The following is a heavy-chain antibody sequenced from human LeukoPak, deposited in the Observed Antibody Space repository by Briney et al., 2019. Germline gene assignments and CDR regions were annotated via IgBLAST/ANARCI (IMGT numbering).Heavy chain of an antibody. J-gene: IGHJ4*02. CDR3: ARDLSPGGSGQPQHY. D-gene: IGHD3-10*01. CDR1: GFTFSSYG. V-gene: IGHV3-23*01. Sequence: PGGTLRLSCAASGFTFSSYGMSWVRQAPGKGLEWVSAISGSGGSTYYADSVKGRFTISGDNSKNTLYLQMNSLRAEDTAVYYCARDLSPGGSGQPQHYWGQGTLVTVSS. CDR2: ISGSGGST.